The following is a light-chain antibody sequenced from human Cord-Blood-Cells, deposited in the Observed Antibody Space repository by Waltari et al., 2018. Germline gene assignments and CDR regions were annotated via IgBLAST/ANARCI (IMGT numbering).Light chain of an antibody. V-gene: IGLV2-14*01. Sequence: QSALTQPASVSGSPGQSITISCTGTSSDVGGYNYVSWYQQHPGKAPKLMIYDVSNRPSGVFNRFSGSKSGTTASLTISGLQAEDEADYYCSSYTSSSTVVFGGGTKLTVL. CDR3: SSYTSSSTVV. CDR2: DVS. CDR1: SSDVGGYNY. J-gene: IGLJ2*01.